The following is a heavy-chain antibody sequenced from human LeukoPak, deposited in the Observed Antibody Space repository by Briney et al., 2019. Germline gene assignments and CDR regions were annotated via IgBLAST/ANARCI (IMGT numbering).Heavy chain of an antibody. CDR3: ARITIFAVVYDS. CDR1: GGTFSSYA. Sequence: VASVKVSCKASGGTFSSYAISWVRQAPGQGLEWMGWINPNSGGTNYAQKFQGRVTMTRDTPISTAYMEVSRLRSDDTAVYYCARITIFAVVYDSWGQGTLVTVSS. V-gene: IGHV1-2*02. J-gene: IGHJ4*02. CDR2: INPNSGGT. D-gene: IGHD3-3*01.